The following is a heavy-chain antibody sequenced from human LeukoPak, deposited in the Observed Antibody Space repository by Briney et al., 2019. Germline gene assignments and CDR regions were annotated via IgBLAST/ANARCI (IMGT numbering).Heavy chain of an antibody. CDR2: ISSSGSST. CDR1: GLVFDNFA. CDR3: ARSLATSYYYMDV. Sequence: PGGSLRLSCAASGLVFDNFAMSWVRQAPGKGLVWVSTISSSGSSTYYADSVKGRFTVFRDNSKNTLDLQMNSPSAEDTAVSYCARSLATSYYYMDVWGKGTTVTVSS. V-gene: IGHV3-23*01. J-gene: IGHJ6*03. D-gene: IGHD5-12*01.